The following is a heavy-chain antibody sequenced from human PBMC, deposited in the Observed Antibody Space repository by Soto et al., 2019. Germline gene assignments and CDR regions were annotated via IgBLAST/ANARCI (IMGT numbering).Heavy chain of an antibody. V-gene: IGHV4-34*01. CDR3: ARGPPFFFSTSCYPGYYFAS. J-gene: IGHJ4*02. Sequence: SETLSLTCAVYGGSFSGYYWSWIRQPPGKGLEWIGEINHSGSTNYNPSLKSRVTISVDTSKNQFSLKLSSVTAADTAVYYCARGPPFFFSTSCYPGYYFASWAQGPLVPVSS. CDR1: GGSFSGYY. CDR2: INHSGST. D-gene: IGHD2-2*01.